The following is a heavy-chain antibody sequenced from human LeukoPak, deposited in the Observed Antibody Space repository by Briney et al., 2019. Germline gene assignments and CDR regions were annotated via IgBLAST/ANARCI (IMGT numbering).Heavy chain of an antibody. CDR2: VYSGDRT. CDR1: GFTVNSNY. Sequence: GGSLRLSCAASGFTVNSNYMSWVRLAPGKGLEWVSVVYSGDRTYYAGSVKGRFTISRDDSTNTLYLLMNSLRAEDTAVYYCARGYLIDYWGQGTLVTVSS. V-gene: IGHV3-66*01. CDR3: ARGYLIDY. D-gene: IGHD1-26*01. J-gene: IGHJ4*02.